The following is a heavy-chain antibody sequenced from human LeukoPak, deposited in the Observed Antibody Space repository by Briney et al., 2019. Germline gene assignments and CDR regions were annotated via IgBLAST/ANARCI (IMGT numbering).Heavy chain of an antibody. CDR2: IGTAGDT. J-gene: IGHJ3*02. CDR1: GFTFSSYD. Sequence: GGSLRLSCAASGFTFSSYDMHWVRQGTGKGLEWVSAIGTAGDTYYPGSVKGRFTTARENAKDSLYLQMNSLRVGDTGVYYCARGRGWGTFDIWGQGTMVTVSS. V-gene: IGHV3-13*04. D-gene: IGHD3-10*01. CDR3: ARGRGWGTFDI.